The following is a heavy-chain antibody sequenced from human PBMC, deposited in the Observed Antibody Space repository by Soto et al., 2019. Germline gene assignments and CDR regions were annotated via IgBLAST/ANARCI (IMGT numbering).Heavy chain of an antibody. CDR3: ARLEGLATISYYFDF. J-gene: IGHJ4*02. Sequence: SETLSLTCSVSGDSIRGGESYWSWIRQRPGKGLEWIGYIYYSGSTYYNPSLKGRVTMSVDTSTNQFSLQLDSVTAADTAVYFCARLEGLATISYYFDFWGPGALVTVSS. CDR1: GDSIRGGESY. D-gene: IGHD3-9*01. V-gene: IGHV4-30-4*01. CDR2: IYYSGST.